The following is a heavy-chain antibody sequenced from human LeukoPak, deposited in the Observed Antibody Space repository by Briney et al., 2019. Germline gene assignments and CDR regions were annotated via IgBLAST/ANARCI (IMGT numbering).Heavy chain of an antibody. Sequence: AASVKVSCKASGGTFSSYAISWVRQAPGQGLEWMGRIIPIFGTANYAQKFQGRVTITADKSTSTAYMELSSLRSEDTAVYYCARDPGWFGELFQPLDYWGQGTLVTVSS. V-gene: IGHV1-69*06. CDR2: IIPIFGTA. J-gene: IGHJ4*02. CDR3: ARDPGWFGELFQPLDY. D-gene: IGHD3-10*01. CDR1: GGTFSSYA.